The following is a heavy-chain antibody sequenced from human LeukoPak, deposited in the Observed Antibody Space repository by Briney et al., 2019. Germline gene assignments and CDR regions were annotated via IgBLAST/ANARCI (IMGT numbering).Heavy chain of an antibody. D-gene: IGHD3-3*01. J-gene: IGHJ1*01. V-gene: IGHV3-53*01. CDR2: IYTGGST. Sequence: GGSLRLSCAASGSGFTVSSNYMSWVRQAPGKGLEWVSVIYTGGSTYYADSVKGRFTISRDNYKNTLYLQMNSLRAEDTAVYYCASSRFWSGFTVNYWGQGTLVTVSS. CDR3: ASSRFWSGFTVNY. CDR1: GSGFTVSSNY.